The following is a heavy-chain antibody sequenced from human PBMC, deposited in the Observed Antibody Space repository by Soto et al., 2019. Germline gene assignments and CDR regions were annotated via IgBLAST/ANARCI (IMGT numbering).Heavy chain of an antibody. Sequence: PGGSLRLSCAASGFTFSSYAMSWFRQAPGKGLEWVSAISGSGGSTYYADSVKGRFTISRDNSKNTLYLQMNSLRAEDTAVYYCAKGRGGSYSGYFDYWGQGTLVTVSS. CDR2: ISGSGGST. V-gene: IGHV3-23*01. J-gene: IGHJ4*02. CDR1: GFTFSSYA. D-gene: IGHD1-26*01. CDR3: AKGRGGSYSGYFDY.